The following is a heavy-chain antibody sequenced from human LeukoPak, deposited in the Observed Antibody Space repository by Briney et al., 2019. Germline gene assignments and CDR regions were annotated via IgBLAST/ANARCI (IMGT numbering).Heavy chain of an antibody. CDR3: ARVSRGAAAGKIDY. J-gene: IGHJ4*02. CDR1: GYSISSGYY. Sequence: PSETLSLTCTVSGYSISSGYYWGWIRQPPGKGLEWVGSIYHSGSTYYNPSLKSRDTISVDTSKNQFSLKLSSVTAADTAVYYCARVSRGAAAGKIDYWGQGTLVTVSS. D-gene: IGHD6-13*01. CDR2: IYHSGST. V-gene: IGHV4-38-2*02.